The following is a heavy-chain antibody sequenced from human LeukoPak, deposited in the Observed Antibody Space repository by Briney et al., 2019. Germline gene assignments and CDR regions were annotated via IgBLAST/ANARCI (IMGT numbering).Heavy chain of an antibody. J-gene: IGHJ4*02. Sequence: PSQTLSLTCAVSGGSISSGGYSWSWIRQPPGKGLEWIGSIYYSGSTYYNPSLKSRVTISVDTSKNQFSLKLSSVTAADTAVYYCARQQYYDSSGYCFDYWGQGTLVTVSS. D-gene: IGHD3-22*01. CDR1: GGSISSGGYS. V-gene: IGHV4-30-2*03. CDR3: ARQQYYDSSGYCFDY. CDR2: IYYSGST.